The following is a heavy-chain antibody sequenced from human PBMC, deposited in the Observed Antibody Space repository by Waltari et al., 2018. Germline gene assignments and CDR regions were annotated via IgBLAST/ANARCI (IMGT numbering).Heavy chain of an antibody. CDR1: GFRFGNYL. CDR3: VSLAQRTYRSPVPGRHYDYGMDV. CDR2: IGNDESSR. Sequence: DVQLLESGGGLVQPGDSLRLSFTASGFRFGNYLLNWVLTASGKGRGEGEGIGNDESSRTYADSLKVRFTISRDNAKNTRYLQMKRLRAEDTALYYCVSLAQRTYRSPVPGRHYDYGMDVWGQGTTVTVSS. D-gene: IGHD3-16*01. V-gene: IGHV3-74*03. J-gene: IGHJ6*02.